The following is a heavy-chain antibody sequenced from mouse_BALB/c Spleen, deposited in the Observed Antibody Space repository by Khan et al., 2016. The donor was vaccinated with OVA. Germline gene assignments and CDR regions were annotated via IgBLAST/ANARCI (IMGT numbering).Heavy chain of an antibody. CDR2: IYPGDGRT. D-gene: IGHD1-1*01. CDR1: GDTFISYY. J-gene: IGHJ1*01. CDR3: AISYYGSFWYFDV. Sequence: QVQLQQFGLELVNPGASVKMSCKASGDTFISYYIHWVKQRPGQGLEWIGWIYPGDGRTKYNEKFKGKTTLTADKSSSTAYMLLSSLTSEDSAIYVCAISYYGSFWYFDVWGAGTTVTVSS. V-gene: IGHV1S56*01.